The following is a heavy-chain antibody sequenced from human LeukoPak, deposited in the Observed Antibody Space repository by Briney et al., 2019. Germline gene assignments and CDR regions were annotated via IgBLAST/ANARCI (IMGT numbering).Heavy chain of an antibody. Sequence: PGGSLRLSCAASGFTFSSYAMSWVRQAPGKGLEWVSAISGSGGSTYYADSVKGRFTISRDNSKNTLYLQMNSLRAEDTAVYYCAKDHYDTLTGYYKGLPYFDYWGQGTLVTVSS. CDR3: AKDHYDTLTGYYKGLPYFDY. CDR1: GFTFSSYA. V-gene: IGHV3-23*01. J-gene: IGHJ4*02. D-gene: IGHD3-9*01. CDR2: ISGSGGST.